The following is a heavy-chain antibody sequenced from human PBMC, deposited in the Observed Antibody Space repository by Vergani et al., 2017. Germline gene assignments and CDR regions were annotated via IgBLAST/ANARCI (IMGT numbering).Heavy chain of an antibody. CDR1: GFTFSSYS. D-gene: IGHD4-23*01. J-gene: IGHJ4*02. Sequence: EVQLVESGGGLVQPGGSLRLSCAASGFTFSSYSMNWVRQAPGKGLEWVSYISSSSSTIYYADSVKGRFTISRDNAKNSLYLQMNSLRAEDTAVYYCASGPGVVTLYWGQGTLVTVSS. V-gene: IGHV3-48*04. CDR2: ISSSSSTI. CDR3: ASGPGVVTLY.